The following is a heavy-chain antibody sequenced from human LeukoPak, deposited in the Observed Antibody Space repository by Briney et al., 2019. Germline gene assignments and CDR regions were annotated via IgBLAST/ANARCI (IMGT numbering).Heavy chain of an antibody. Sequence: SETLSLTCAVSGGSISSGGYSWSWIRQPPGKGLEWIGYIYPSGSTYYNPSLKSRVTISVDRSKNQFSLKLSSVTAADTAVYYCARDLGYGDYRAFDIWGQGTMVTVSS. V-gene: IGHV4-30-2*01. D-gene: IGHD4-17*01. CDR3: ARDLGYGDYRAFDI. CDR1: GGSISSGGYS. J-gene: IGHJ3*02. CDR2: IYPSGST.